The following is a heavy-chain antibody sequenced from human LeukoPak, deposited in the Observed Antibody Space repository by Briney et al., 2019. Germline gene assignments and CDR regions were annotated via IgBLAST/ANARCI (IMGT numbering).Heavy chain of an antibody. V-gene: IGHV4-4*07. CDR3: ARRRGQSSGPSYYYFYMDV. D-gene: IGHD2-8*02. J-gene: IGHJ6*03. Sequence: SETLSLTCTVSGGSISSYYWSWIRQPAGKGLEWIGRIYISGSTNYNPSLKSRVTMSVDTSKNQFSLKLSSVTAADTAVYFCARRRGQSSGPSYYYFYMDVWGIGTTVTVSS. CDR2: IYISGST. CDR1: GGSISSYY.